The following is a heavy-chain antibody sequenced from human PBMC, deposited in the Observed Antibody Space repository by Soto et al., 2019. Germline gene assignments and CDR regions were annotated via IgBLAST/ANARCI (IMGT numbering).Heavy chain of an antibody. Sequence: QVPLQESGPGLVEPSGTLSLTCAVSGASIGTNNWWTWVRQPPGKGLEWIGEVYHSGTTNCNPSLTRRVTISIDKSKSHFSLTLTSMTAADPAFYYCAIQGHGDCDYGSQGTLVPVSS. V-gene: IGHV4-4*02. CDR1: GASIGTNNW. J-gene: IGHJ4*02. CDR2: VYHSGTT. CDR3: AIQGHGDCDY.